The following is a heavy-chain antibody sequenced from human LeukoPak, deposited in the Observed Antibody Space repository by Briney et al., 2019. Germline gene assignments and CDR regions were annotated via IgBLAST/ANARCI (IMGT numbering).Heavy chain of an antibody. CDR1: GYTLSEIS. J-gene: IGHJ4*02. CDR3: ATVGYSYGAFDY. D-gene: IGHD5-18*01. Sequence: GASVKVSCKVSGYTLSEISMYWVRQAPGKGLEWMGGIDREDGQTIYAQKFQGRVTMTEDTSTDTAYMEVSRLTSEDTAFYYCATVGYSYGAFDYWGQGTLFTVSS. V-gene: IGHV1-24*01. CDR2: IDREDGQT.